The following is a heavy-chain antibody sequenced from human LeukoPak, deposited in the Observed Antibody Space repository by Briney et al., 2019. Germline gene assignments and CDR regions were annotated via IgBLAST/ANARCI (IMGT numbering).Heavy chain of an antibody. CDR1: GYSISSGYY. CDR3: ARIDRRYSYGFDY. J-gene: IGHJ4*02. Sequence: SETLSLTCNVSGYSISSGYYWGWIRQPPGKGLEWIGSIYHSGITYYNSSLKSRVTISVDTSKNQFSLKLSSVTAADTALYYCARIDRRYSYGFDYWGQGTLVTVSS. V-gene: IGHV4-38-2*02. D-gene: IGHD5-18*01. CDR2: IYHSGIT.